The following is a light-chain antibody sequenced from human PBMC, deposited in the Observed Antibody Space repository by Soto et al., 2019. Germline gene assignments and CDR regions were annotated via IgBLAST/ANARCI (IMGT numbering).Light chain of an antibody. Sequence: QSALTQPASVSGSLGQSITISCTGTSSDIGAYNYVSWYQQHPGKAPKLIIYEVSYRPSGVSNRFSDSKSANSASLTISGLQAEDEAYYYCNSFASSNSLIFGGGTKLTVL. CDR2: EVS. V-gene: IGLV2-14*01. CDR1: SSDIGAYNY. J-gene: IGLJ2*01. CDR3: NSFASSNSLI.